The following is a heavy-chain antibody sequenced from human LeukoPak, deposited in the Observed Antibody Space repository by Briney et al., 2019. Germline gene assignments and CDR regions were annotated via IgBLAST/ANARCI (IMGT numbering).Heavy chain of an antibody. J-gene: IGHJ6*02. D-gene: IGHD3-10*01. CDR3: ARVNTYYYGSGSYYNEGYYYGMDV. Sequence: SETLSLTCAVSGGSISSGGYSWSWIRQPPGKGLEWIGYIYHSGSTYYNPSLKSRVTISVDRSKNQFSLKLSSVTAADTAVYYCARVNTYYYGSGSYYNEGYYYGMDVWGQGTTVTVSS. V-gene: IGHV4-30-2*01. CDR1: GGSISSGGYS. CDR2: IYHSGST.